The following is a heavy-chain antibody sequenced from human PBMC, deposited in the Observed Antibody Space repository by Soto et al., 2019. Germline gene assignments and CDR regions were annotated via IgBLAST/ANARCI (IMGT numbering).Heavy chain of an antibody. CDR1: GFTFSSYW. CDR2: INSDGSST. D-gene: IGHD3-10*01. J-gene: IGHJ6*03. CDR3: ARAGLVRGAYSGDYYYYYYMDV. V-gene: IGHV3-74*01. Sequence: GGPLRLSCAASGFTFSSYWMHWVRQAPGKGLVWVSRINSDGSSTSYADSVKGRFTISRDNAKNTLYLQMNSLRAEDTAVYYCARAGLVRGAYSGDYYYYYYMDVWGKGTTVTVSS.